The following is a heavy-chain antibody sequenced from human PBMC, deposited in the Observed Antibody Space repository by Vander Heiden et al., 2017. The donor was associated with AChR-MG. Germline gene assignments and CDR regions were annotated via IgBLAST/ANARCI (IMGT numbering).Heavy chain of an antibody. CDR2: ISGNSGSI. Sequence: EVQLVESGGGLVQPGRSLRLPCAASGFTFDDYAMPGVRQAPGKGLEWVSGISGNSGSIGYADSVKGRFTISRDNAKNSLYLQMNSLRAEDTALYYCAKDMANYYDSSGYYSDAFDIWGQGTMVTVSS. CDR1: GFTFDDYA. D-gene: IGHD3-22*01. J-gene: IGHJ3*02. V-gene: IGHV3-9*01. CDR3: AKDMANYYDSSGYYSDAFDI.